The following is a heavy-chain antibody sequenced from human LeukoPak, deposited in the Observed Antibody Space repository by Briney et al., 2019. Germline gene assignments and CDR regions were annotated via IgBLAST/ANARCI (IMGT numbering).Heavy chain of an antibody. V-gene: IGHV3-30*02. D-gene: IGHD5-12*01. CDR2: IRYDGINK. Sequence: GGSLRLSCAASIFSFSTFGFHWVRQAPGKGLEWVAFIRYDGINKYYEDSVKGRFTISRDNSKNTLYLQMNSLRAEDTAVYYCAKTGSGYDYSFDYWGQGTLVTVSS. CDR1: IFSFSTFG. J-gene: IGHJ4*02. CDR3: AKTGSGYDYSFDY.